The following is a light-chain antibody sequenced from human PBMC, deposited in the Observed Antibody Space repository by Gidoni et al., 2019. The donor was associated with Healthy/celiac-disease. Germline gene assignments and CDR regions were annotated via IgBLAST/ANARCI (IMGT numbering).Light chain of an antibody. CDR2: AAS. J-gene: IGKJ4*01. CDR3: QKYNSAPQT. Sequence: DIQLTQSPSSLSASVGDRVTITCRASQGNSNYLAWYQQKPGKVPKLLIYAASTLQSGVPSRFSGSGSGTDFTRTISSLQPEDVATYYCQKYNSAPQTFGGGTKVEIK. V-gene: IGKV1-27*01. CDR1: QGNSNY.